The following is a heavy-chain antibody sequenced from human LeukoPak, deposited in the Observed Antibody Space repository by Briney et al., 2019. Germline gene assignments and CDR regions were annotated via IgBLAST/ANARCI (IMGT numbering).Heavy chain of an antibody. CDR2: ITGSGGNT. CDR3: AKWGDYDVLTGYYVSDY. J-gene: IGHJ4*02. D-gene: IGHD3-9*01. V-gene: IGHV3-23*01. CDR1: GFTFSNYA. Sequence: GASLRLSCAASGFTFSNYAMSWVRQAPGKGLEWVSAITGSGGNTYFADSVKGRFTISRDNSKNTLYLQMNSLRAEDTAVYYCAKWGDYDVLTGYYVSDYWGQGTLVTVSS.